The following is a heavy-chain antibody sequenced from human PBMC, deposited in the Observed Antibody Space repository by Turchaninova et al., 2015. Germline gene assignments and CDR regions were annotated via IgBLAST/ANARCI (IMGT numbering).Heavy chain of an antibody. J-gene: IGHJ4*02. CDR1: GYTFTGHY. CDR3: ASRPDTSLLFFFDY. D-gene: IGHD3-3*01. V-gene: IGHV1-2*02. CDR2: IHPKSGGT. Sequence: QVQLVQSAAEVKKPGAAVKVACQASGYTFTGHYIHWGRQAPGKGLEWMGWIHPKSGGTNYAQKFQGRVTLTRDTSIHTAYMELSGLTFDDTALYYCASRPDTSLLFFFDYWGQGTLVTVSS.